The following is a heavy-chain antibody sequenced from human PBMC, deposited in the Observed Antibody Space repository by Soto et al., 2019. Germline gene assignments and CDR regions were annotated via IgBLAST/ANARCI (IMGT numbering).Heavy chain of an antibody. CDR1: GYTFTSHG. D-gene: IGHD6-19*01. CDR2: IRAYSGHT. CDR3: ARVVEQWLVFYYFEY. V-gene: IGHV1-18*04. Sequence: QVQLVQSGPEVKKPGTSVKVSCKASGYTFTSHGISWVRQAPGQGLEWMGWIRAYSGHTNYTQKLQDRVTMTTNKPTGRAYMELRRVRSDDTAVYYCARVVEQWLVFYYFEYWGQGTLVTVSS. J-gene: IGHJ4*02.